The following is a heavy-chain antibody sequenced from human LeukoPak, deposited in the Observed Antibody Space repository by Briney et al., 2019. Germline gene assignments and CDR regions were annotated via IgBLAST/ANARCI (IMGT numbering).Heavy chain of an antibody. D-gene: IGHD3-9*01. J-gene: IGHJ4*02. CDR1: GFTVSSNY. CDR2: IYSGGST. Sequence: PGGSLRLSCAASGFTVSSNYMSWVRQAPGKGLERVSVIYSGGSTYYADSVKGRFTISRDNSKNTLYLQMNSLRAEDTAVYYCARGPSDILTGYYTDYFDYWGQGTLVTVSS. CDR3: ARGPSDILTGYYTDYFDY. V-gene: IGHV3-53*01.